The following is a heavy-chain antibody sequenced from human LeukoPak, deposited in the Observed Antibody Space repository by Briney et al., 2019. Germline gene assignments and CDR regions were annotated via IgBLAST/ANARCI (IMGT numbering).Heavy chain of an antibody. CDR3: ARERYYGSGSSHLGY. CDR2: ISSSGSTI. V-gene: IGHV3-48*03. CDR1: GFTFSSYE. J-gene: IGHJ4*02. D-gene: IGHD3-10*01. Sequence: PGGSLRLSCAASGFTFSSYEMNWVRQAPVKGLEWVSYISSSGSTIYYADSVKGRFTISRDNAKNPLYLQMNSLRAEDTAVYYCARERYYGSGSSHLGYWGQGTLVTVSS.